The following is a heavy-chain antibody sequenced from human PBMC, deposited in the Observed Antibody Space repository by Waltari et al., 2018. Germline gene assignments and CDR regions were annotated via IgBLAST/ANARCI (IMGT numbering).Heavy chain of an antibody. CDR1: GGSISSSSYY. D-gene: IGHD6-19*01. V-gene: IGHV4-39*07. CDR3: ARDSPRKIGAVAGTGDAFDI. CDR2: IYYIGST. J-gene: IGHJ3*02. Sequence: QLQLQESGPGLVKPSETLSLTCTVSGGSISSSSYYWGWIRQPPGKGLEWIGSIYYIGSTYYNPSPKSRVTISVDTSKNQFSLKLSSVTAADTAVYYCARDSPRKIGAVAGTGDAFDIWGQGTMVTVSS.